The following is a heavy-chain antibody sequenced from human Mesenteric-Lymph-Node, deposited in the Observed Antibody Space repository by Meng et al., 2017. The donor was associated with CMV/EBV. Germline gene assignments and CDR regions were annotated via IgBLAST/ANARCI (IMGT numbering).Heavy chain of an antibody. Sequence: GESLKISCAASGFTFSDHGMHWVRQAPGKGLEWVSSISSSSATTFYADSVKGRFTISRDNAKNSLYLQMNSLRVKDTAVYFCARRDFWSGSYSADAFDIWGQGTVVTVS. CDR1: GFTFSDHG. CDR2: ISSSSATT. D-gene: IGHD3-3*01. J-gene: IGHJ3*02. CDR3: ARRDFWSGSYSADAFDI. V-gene: IGHV3-48*04.